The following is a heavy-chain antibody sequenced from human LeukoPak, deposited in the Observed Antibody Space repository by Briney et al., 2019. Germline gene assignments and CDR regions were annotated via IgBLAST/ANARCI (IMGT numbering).Heavy chain of an antibody. Sequence: SSETLSLTCTVSGGSFNLYSWTWIRQPPGKGLERIAEIGHGGSINFNPSLKSRVTVSLDTSKNQFSLSLSSVTAADTAVYYCASRETFYFYYMDVWGNGTTVTVSS. D-gene: IGHD1-26*01. V-gene: IGHV4-34*01. CDR3: ASRETFYFYYMDV. J-gene: IGHJ6*03. CDR1: GGSFNLYS. CDR2: IGHGGSI.